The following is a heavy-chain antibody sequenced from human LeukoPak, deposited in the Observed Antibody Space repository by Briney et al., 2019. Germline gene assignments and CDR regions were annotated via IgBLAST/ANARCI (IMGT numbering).Heavy chain of an antibody. V-gene: IGHV3-74*01. D-gene: IGHD3-10*01. Sequence: GAALILSGASTRFNLISYRMHWLHDAPRHGLVWVSRINSDGSSTSYADSVKGRFTISRDNAKNTLYLQMNSLRAEDTAVYYCVKSYYADYWGQGTLVTVSS. CDR2: INSDGSST. CDR1: RFNLISYR. CDR3: VKSYYADY. J-gene: IGHJ4*02.